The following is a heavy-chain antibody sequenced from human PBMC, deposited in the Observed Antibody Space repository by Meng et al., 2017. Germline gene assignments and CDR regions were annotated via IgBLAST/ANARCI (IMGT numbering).Heavy chain of an antibody. D-gene: IGHD6-13*01. V-gene: IGHV3-74*01. J-gene: IGHJ6*02. CDR1: GFTFSSYW. CDR3: ARSLYSSSWYIPLNYYGMDV. CDR2: INSDGSST. Sequence: GESLKISCAASGFTFSSYWMHWVRQAPGKGLVWVSRINSDGSSTSYADSVKGRFTISRDNAKNSLYLQMNSLRAEDTAVYYCARSLYSSSWYIPLNYYGMDVWGQGTTVTVSS.